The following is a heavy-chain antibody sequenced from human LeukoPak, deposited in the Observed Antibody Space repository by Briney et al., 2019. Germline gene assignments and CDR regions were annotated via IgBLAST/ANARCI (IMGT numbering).Heavy chain of an antibody. D-gene: IGHD6-13*01. CDR3: ARDVGITVADSFDP. J-gene: IGHJ5*02. CDR2: VHIYRGNT. CDR1: GYSSPSYG. V-gene: IGHV1-18*01. Sequence: ASVKVSCKASGYSSPSYGISWVRQPPGQGLEWMGWVHIYRGNTNYAQKFQGRVTMTTVTSTSTVYMEVRGLRSDDTAMYYCARDVGITVADSFDPWGQGALVTVSS.